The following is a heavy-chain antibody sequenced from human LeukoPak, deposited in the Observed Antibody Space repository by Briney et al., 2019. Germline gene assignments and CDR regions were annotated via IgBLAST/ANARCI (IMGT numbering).Heavy chain of an antibody. CDR3: ARDRDYYDRSGRLD. J-gene: IGHJ4*02. Sequence: ASVKVSCKASGYTFTSYAMHWVRQAPGRRLEWMGWINAGNGNTKYSQKFQGRVTITRDTSASTAYMELSSLRSEDTAVYYCARDRDYYDRSGRLDWGQGTLVTVSS. V-gene: IGHV1-3*01. CDR1: GYTFTSYA. D-gene: IGHD3-22*01. CDR2: INAGNGNT.